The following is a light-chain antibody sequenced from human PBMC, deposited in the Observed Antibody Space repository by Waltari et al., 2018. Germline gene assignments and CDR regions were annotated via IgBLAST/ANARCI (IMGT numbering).Light chain of an antibody. V-gene: IGLV6-57*02. CDR2: EDN. J-gene: IGLJ2*01. CDR3: QSYDHNNVL. CDR1: GANPANNN. Sequence: FMLTQPHSVSESLGKTVTISCTGRGANPANNNATWYQQRPGSPPTTVIYEDNRRPSGVPDRFSGSIDSSSSAASLTIAGLKTEDEADYYCQSYDHNNVLFGGGTKLTVL.